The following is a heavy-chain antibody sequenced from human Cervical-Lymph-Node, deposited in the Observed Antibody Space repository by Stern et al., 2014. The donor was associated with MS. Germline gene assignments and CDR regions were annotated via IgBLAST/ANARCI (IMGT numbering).Heavy chain of an antibody. Sequence: KESGPGLVKPSHTLSLTCAISGDSVSSNSATWNWIRQSPSRGLEWLGRTYYRSKWYTDHAVSVDSRVTINPDTSKNQFSLQLRSVTPEDTAVYYCTRGYYMDVWGQGTTVTVSS. V-gene: IGHV6-1*01. CDR1: GDSVSSNSAT. CDR2: TYYRSKWYT. J-gene: IGHJ6*02. D-gene: IGHD3-10*01. CDR3: TRGYYMDV.